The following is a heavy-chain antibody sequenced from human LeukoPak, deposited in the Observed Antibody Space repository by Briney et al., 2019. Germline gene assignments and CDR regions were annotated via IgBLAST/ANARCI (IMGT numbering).Heavy chain of an antibody. Sequence: SETLSLTCTVSRVAISSYDWSWIRQPPGNGLKGSGYIYYSVSTNHNPSLKSRVTISVDTSKNQFSLKLSSVTAADTAVYYCARHLTDCSSTSCYGPPGGMDVWGQGTTVTVSS. D-gene: IGHD2-2*01. CDR3: ARHLTDCSSTSCYGPPGGMDV. V-gene: IGHV4-59*08. CDR1: RVAISSYD. J-gene: IGHJ6*02. CDR2: IYYSVST.